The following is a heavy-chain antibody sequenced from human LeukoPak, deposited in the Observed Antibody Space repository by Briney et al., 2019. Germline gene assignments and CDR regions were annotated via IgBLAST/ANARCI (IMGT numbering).Heavy chain of an antibody. CDR2: ISTTNDI. CDR1: GFTFSSYA. CDR3: ARTYYYDESAIFGH. J-gene: IGHJ4*02. D-gene: IGHD3-22*01. Sequence: GGSQRLSCAASGFTFSSYAMNWVRQAPGKGLEWVSFISTTNDIYYADSVKGRFTISRDNAKNSLYLQMDSLRAEDTAVYYCARTYYYDESAIFGHWGQGTLVTVSS. V-gene: IGHV3-21*06.